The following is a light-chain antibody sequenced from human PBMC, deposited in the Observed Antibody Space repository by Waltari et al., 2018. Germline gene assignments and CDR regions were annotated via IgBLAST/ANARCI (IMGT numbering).Light chain of an antibody. CDR1: QSARGS. Sequence: EIVLTQPPATLSWSPGDRATLSCRASQSARGSLAWYQQKAGQDPRILIYGVSSRATGIPERFSGSGSGTDFSLTISRLEPEDFAVYYCQHYVRLPATFGQGTKVEIK. CDR2: GVS. V-gene: IGKV3-20*01. CDR3: QHYVRLPAT. J-gene: IGKJ1*01.